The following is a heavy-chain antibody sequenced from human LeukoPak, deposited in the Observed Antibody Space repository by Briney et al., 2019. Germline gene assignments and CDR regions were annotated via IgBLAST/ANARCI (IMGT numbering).Heavy chain of an antibody. V-gene: IGHV4-34*01. D-gene: IGHD1-26*01. CDR1: GGSISDYY. CDR2: INHSGST. Sequence: SETLSLSCAVYGGSISDYYWRWFRQTPGKGLEWIGEINHSGSTNYNPSLKSRVTLSVDTSKNQLSLKLTSVTAADTAVYYCAAGLVGAYNYWGQGTLVTVSS. J-gene: IGHJ4*02. CDR3: AAGLVGAYNY.